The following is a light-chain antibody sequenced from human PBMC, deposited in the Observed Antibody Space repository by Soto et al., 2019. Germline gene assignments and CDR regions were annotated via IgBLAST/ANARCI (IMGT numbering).Light chain of an antibody. Sequence: SYELTQPPSLSVAPGQTATSTCGGDDIRTISVHWYQQKPGQSPVLVVYDDSDTVIPERFSGSNSGNTATLTIGRAEAGDEADYYCQVWDFVTDHAVFGGGTKVTVL. J-gene: IGLJ2*01. V-gene: IGLV3-21*02. CDR2: DDS. CDR1: DIRTIS. CDR3: QVWDFVTDHAV.